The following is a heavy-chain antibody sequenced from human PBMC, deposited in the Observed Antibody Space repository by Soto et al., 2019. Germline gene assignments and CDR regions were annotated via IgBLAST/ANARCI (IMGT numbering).Heavy chain of an antibody. Sequence: QVQLVQSGAEVKKPGSSVKVSCKASGGTFSSYAISWVRQAPGQGLEWMGGIIPIFGTANYAQKFQGRVTITADESTSTAYMEHRRLRSEDTAVYYCARDPPDIVVVPDAIRVGFDPWGQGTLVTVSS. CDR2: IIPIFGTA. CDR1: GGTFSSYA. J-gene: IGHJ5*02. V-gene: IGHV1-69*01. D-gene: IGHD2-2*02. CDR3: ARDPPDIVVVPDAIRVGFDP.